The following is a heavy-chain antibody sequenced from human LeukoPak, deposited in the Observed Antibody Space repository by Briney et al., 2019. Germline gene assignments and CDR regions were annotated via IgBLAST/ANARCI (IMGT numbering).Heavy chain of an antibody. Sequence: PSETLSLTCAVYGGSFSGYYWSWIRQPPGKGLEWIGEINHSGSTNYNPSLKSRVTISVDTSKSQFSLKLSSVTAADTAVYYCARSTSSWPRDFYYWGQGTLVTVSS. D-gene: IGHD2-2*01. CDR1: GGSFSGYY. CDR3: ARSTSSWPRDFYY. CDR2: INHSGST. V-gene: IGHV4-34*01. J-gene: IGHJ4*02.